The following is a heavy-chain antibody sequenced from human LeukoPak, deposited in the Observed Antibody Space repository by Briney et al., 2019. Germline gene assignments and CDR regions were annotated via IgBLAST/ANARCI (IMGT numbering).Heavy chain of an antibody. CDR3: ARDRKDYGDYGEYYYYYGMDV. CDR1: GASVSSGSYY. Sequence: PSETLSLTCTVSGASVSSGSYYWGWIRQPRGKGLEWIGDIYYSGSTNYNPSLKSRVTISVDTSKNQFSLKLSSVTAADTAVYYCARDRKDYGDYGEYYYYYGMDVWGQGTTVTVSS. V-gene: IGHV4-61*01. D-gene: IGHD4-17*01. CDR2: IYYSGST. J-gene: IGHJ6*02.